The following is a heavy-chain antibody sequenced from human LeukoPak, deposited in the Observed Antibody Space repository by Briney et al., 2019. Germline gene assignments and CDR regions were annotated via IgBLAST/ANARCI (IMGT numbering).Heavy chain of an antibody. D-gene: IGHD1-26*01. CDR2: IYYSGST. CDR3: AGSGSYDYFDY. CDR1: GGSISSYY. J-gene: IGHJ4*02. V-gene: IGHV4-59*01. Sequence: PSETLSLTCTVSGGSISSYYWSWIRQPPGKELEWIGYIYYSGSTNYNPSLKSRVTISVDTSKNQFSLKLSSVTAADTAAYYCAGSGSYDYFDYWGQGTLVTVSS.